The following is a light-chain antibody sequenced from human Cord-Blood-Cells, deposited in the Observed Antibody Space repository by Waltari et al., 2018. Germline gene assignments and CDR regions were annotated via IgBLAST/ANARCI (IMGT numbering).Light chain of an antibody. J-gene: IGLJ2*01. CDR1: ALPKHY. CDR3: QSADSSGTYVV. V-gene: IGLV3-25*02. CDR2: KDS. Sequence: SYELTQPPSVSLSPRQTARITCSGDALPKHYAYWYQQKPGQAPGLVIYKDSERPSGIPERFSGSSSGTTVTLTISGVQAEEEADYYCQSADSSGTYVVFGGGTKLTV.